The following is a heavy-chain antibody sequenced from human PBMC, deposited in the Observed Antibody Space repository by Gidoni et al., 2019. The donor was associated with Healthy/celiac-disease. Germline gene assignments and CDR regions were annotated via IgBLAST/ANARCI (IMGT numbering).Heavy chain of an antibody. J-gene: IGHJ4*02. CDR2: ITSKTDGGTT. Sequence: EVKLVESGGGLVKPGGSLRISGAASGVIFSNAWMNLVRQAPGKGLEWVGRITSKTDGGTTDYAAPVKGRFTLSRDDSKNTLFLQMNSLKTEDTAVYYCTTDGRDSGYYGVGTYWGQGTLVTVSS. D-gene: IGHD4-17*01. V-gene: IGHV3-15*07. CDR1: GVIFSNAW. CDR3: TTDGRDSGYYGVGTY.